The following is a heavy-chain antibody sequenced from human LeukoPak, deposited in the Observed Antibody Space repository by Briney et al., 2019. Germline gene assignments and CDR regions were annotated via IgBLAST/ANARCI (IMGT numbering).Heavy chain of an antibody. V-gene: IGHV3-23*01. D-gene: IGHD3-16*01. CDR1: GFTFSSYA. J-gene: IGHJ4*02. Sequence: PGGSLRLSCAASGFTFSSYAMSWVRQATGKGLEWVSAIGGSGGSTYYADSVKGRFTISRDNSKNTLYLQMNSLRAEDTAVYYYAKGHVYYFDYWGQGTLVTVSS. CDR3: AKGHVYYFDY. CDR2: IGGSGGST.